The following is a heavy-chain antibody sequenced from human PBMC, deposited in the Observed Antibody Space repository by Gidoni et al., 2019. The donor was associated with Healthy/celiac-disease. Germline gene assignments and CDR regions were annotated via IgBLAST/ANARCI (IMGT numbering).Heavy chain of an antibody. CDR1: GFTFSSYG. CDR3: ARDGSSGSGFSVNWFDP. V-gene: IGHV3-33*01. J-gene: IGHJ5*02. D-gene: IGHD6-19*01. Sequence: QVQLVESGGGVVQPGRSLRLSCAASGFTFSSYGMHWVRQAPGKGREWVAVIWYDGSNKYYADSVKGRFTISRDNSKNTLYLQMNSLRAEDTAVYYCARDGSSGSGFSVNWFDPWGQGTLVTVSS. CDR2: IWYDGSNK.